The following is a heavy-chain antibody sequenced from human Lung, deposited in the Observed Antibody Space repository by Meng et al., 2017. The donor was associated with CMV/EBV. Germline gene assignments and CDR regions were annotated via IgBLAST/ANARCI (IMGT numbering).Heavy chain of an antibody. CDR3: ARDPYATGWAG. Sequence: VAGPGRVRPSGSLSLPCGFSGGSISISTWWSWVRQPPGKGLEWIGEIYHSGGTNYNPSLRGRVTISLDKSKNQFSLTLRSVTAADTAVYYCARDPYATGWAGWGQGTLVTVSS. D-gene: IGHD6-19*01. CDR1: GGSISISTW. CDR2: IYHSGGT. V-gene: IGHV4-4*02. J-gene: IGHJ4*02.